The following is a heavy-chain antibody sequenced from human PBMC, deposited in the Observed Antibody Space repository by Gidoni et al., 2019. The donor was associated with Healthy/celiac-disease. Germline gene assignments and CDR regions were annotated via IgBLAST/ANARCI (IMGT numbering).Heavy chain of an antibody. Sequence: QLQLQESGPGLVKTSETLSLTCTVSGGSISRSSYYCGWISHPPGKGLEWIGSIYYSGSTYYNPSLKSRVTISVDTSKNQFSLKLSSVTAADTAVYYCARPLEGSEYSSGWYSPFDYWGQGTLVTVSS. V-gene: IGHV4-39*01. J-gene: IGHJ4*02. D-gene: IGHD6-19*01. CDR1: GGSISRSSYY. CDR3: ARPLEGSEYSSGWYSPFDY. CDR2: IYYSGST.